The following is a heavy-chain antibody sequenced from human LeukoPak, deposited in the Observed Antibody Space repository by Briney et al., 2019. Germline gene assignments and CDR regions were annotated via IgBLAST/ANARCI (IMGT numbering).Heavy chain of an antibody. J-gene: IGHJ4*02. Sequence: GGSLRLSCAVSGFTFSSYSMNWVRQAPGKGLEWVSYISSSSSTIYYADSVKGRFTISRDNAKNSLYLQMNSLRAEDTAVYYCARLLWFGESRKDYWGQGTLVTVSS. V-gene: IGHV3-48*01. D-gene: IGHD3-10*01. CDR1: GFTFSSYS. CDR2: ISSSSSTI. CDR3: ARLLWFGESRKDY.